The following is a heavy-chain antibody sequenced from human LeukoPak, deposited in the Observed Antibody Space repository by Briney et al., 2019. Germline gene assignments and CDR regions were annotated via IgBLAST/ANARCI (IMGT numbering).Heavy chain of an antibody. CDR2: ISSSSSTI. V-gene: IGHV3-48*01. Sequence: PGGSLRLSCAASGFTFSSYSMNWVRQAPGKGLEWVSYISSSSSTIYYADSVKGRFTISRDNAKNSLYLQMNSLRAEDTAVYYCARDWSARPFGYWGQGTLVTVSS. CDR1: GFTFSSYS. CDR3: ARDWSARPFGY. D-gene: IGHD6-6*01. J-gene: IGHJ4*02.